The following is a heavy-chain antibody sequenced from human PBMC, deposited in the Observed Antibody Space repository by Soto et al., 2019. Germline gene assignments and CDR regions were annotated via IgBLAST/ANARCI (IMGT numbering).Heavy chain of an antibody. CDR1: GFTFSSYG. CDR2: ISYDGSNK. J-gene: IGHJ5*02. CDR3: AKEGGDYGDYSGEFDP. D-gene: IGHD4-17*01. V-gene: IGHV3-30*18. Sequence: QVQLVESGGGVVQPGRSLRLSCAASGFTFSSYGMHWVRQAPGKGLEWVAVISYDGSNKYYADSVKGRFTISRDNSKNXLYLQMNSLRAEDTAVYYCAKEGGDYGDYSGEFDPWGQGTLVTVSS.